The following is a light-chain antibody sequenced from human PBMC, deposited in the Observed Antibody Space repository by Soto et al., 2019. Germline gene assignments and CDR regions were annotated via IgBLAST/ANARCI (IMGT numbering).Light chain of an antibody. Sequence: DIQMTQSPSSLSASMGDRVAITCRASQAISNSLAWYQQKPGKPPQLLFYAASTLQSGVPSRFSGSGSGTDFTLTISGLQPEDLATYYCQQYNSYSVTFGQGTKVDIK. CDR3: QQYNSYSVT. CDR1: QAISNS. J-gene: IGKJ1*01. V-gene: IGKV1-27*01. CDR2: AAS.